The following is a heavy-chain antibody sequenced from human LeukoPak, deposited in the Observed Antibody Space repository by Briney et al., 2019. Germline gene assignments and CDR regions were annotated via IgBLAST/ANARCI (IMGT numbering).Heavy chain of an antibody. J-gene: IGHJ3*02. D-gene: IGHD1-26*01. Sequence: GGSLRLSCAASGFTFSSYNMNWVRQAPGKGLEWVSGINWNGGSTGYADSVKGRFTISRDNAKNSLYLQMNSLRAEDTALYYCASSRIVGASGAFDIWGQGTMVTVSS. CDR3: ASSRIVGASGAFDI. V-gene: IGHV3-20*04. CDR1: GFTFSSYN. CDR2: INWNGGST.